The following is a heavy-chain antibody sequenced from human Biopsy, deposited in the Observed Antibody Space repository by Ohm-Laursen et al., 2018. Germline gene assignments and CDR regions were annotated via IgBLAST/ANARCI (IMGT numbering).Heavy chain of an antibody. Sequence: TSVKVSCKASGYTFTGQYLHWVRQVPGQGLEWMGWINPHSGTTKFAQDFQGRVTMTRDTPITTAYMELRRLRSDDTAVYYCAKGQDLRGGAEYFQHWGQGALVTVSS. CDR1: GYTFTGQY. V-gene: IGHV1-2*02. J-gene: IGHJ1*01. CDR2: INPHSGTT. D-gene: IGHD2-15*01. CDR3: AKGQDLRGGAEYFQH.